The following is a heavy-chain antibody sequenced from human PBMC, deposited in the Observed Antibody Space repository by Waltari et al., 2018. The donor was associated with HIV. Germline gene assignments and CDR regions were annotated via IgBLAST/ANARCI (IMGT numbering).Heavy chain of an antibody. J-gene: IGHJ6*02. V-gene: IGHV3-33*01. CDR2: IWYDGRNK. D-gene: IGHD1-1*01. CDR3: ARDRTATSRGNGMDV. CDR1: GFTFNNNA. Sequence: QVQLVESGGGVVQPGTSLRLSCAASGFTFNNNAMHWVRQAPGKGLGWGAVIWYDGRNKYYSDSVKGRFSITRDTSKNTLSLEMNSLRAEDTGIYYCARDRTATSRGNGMDVWGPGTTVNVSS.